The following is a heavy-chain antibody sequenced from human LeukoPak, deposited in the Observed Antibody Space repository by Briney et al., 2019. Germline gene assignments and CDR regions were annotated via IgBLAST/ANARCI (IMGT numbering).Heavy chain of an antibody. V-gene: IGHV1-46*01. J-gene: IGHJ4*02. Sequence: ASVKVSCKASGYRFTSYDMHWVRQAPGQGLEWMGIINPSGDSTSYAQKFQGRVTMTRDTSTSTVYMELSSLRSEDTAVYYCARDGGLRIQLWAFYWGQGTLVTVSS. CDR2: INPSGDST. CDR1: GYRFTSYD. D-gene: IGHD5-18*01. CDR3: ARDGGLRIQLWAFY.